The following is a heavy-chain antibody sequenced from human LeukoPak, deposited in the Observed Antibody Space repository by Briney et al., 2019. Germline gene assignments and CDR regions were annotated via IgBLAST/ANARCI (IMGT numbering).Heavy chain of an antibody. D-gene: IGHD3-22*01. J-gene: IGHJ3*02. V-gene: IGHV4-61*02. Sequence: SETLSLTCTVSGGSISSGSYYWSWIRQPAGKGLEWIGRIYTSGSTNYNPSLKSRVTISVDTSKNQFSLKLSSVTAADTAVYYCARKASITMIVVAEPTDDAFDIWGQGTMVTVSS. CDR3: ARKASITMIVVAEPTDDAFDI. CDR1: GGSISSGSYY. CDR2: IYTSGST.